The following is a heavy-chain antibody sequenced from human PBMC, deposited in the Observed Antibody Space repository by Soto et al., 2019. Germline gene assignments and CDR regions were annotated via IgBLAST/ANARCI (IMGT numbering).Heavy chain of an antibody. CDR1: GFTFSSCA. Sequence: QVQLVESGGGVVQPGRSLRLSCAASGFTFSSCAMHWVRQAPGKGLEWVAVISYDGSNKYYADSVKGRFTISRDNSKNTLYLQMNSLRAEDTAVYYCARVKQLAMGYFQHWGQGTLVTVSS. J-gene: IGHJ1*01. D-gene: IGHD6-6*01. CDR2: ISYDGSNK. CDR3: ARVKQLAMGYFQH. V-gene: IGHV3-30-3*01.